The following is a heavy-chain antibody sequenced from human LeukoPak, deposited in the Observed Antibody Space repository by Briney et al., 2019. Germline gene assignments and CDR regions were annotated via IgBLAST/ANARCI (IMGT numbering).Heavy chain of an antibody. CDR3: AREVVTDYVWRSYRYVLDY. V-gene: IGHV4-34*01. CDR1: GGSFSGYY. CDR2: INHSGST. J-gene: IGHJ4*02. Sequence: PSETLSLTCAVYGGSFSGYYWSWIRQPPGEGLEWIGEINHSGSTNYNPSLKSRVTISVDTSKNQFSLKLSSVTAADTAVYYCAREVVTDYVWRSYRYVLDYWGQGTLVTVSS. D-gene: IGHD3-16*02.